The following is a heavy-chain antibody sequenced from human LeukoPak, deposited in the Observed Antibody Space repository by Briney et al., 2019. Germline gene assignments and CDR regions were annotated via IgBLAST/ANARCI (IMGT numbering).Heavy chain of an antibody. V-gene: IGHV1-46*01. D-gene: IGHD6-6*01. CDR3: ARTAARRFDY. J-gene: IGHJ4*02. Sequence: GASVKVSCKASGYTFTSYGISWVRQAPGQGLEWMGMINPTGGSTTYAQKFQGRVTMTRDTSTSTVYMELSSLRSDDTAVYYCARTAARRFDYWGQGTLVTVSS. CDR1: GYTFTSYG. CDR2: INPTGGST.